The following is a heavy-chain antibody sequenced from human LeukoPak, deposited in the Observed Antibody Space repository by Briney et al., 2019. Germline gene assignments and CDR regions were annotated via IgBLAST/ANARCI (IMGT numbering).Heavy chain of an antibody. CDR2: IYYSGST. CDR3: ARAPYYDVWSSHPTKLRANWFDP. V-gene: IGHV4-59*11. CDR1: GGSISSHY. J-gene: IGHJ5*02. Sequence: NPSETLSLTCTVSGGSISSHYWSWIRQPPGKGLEWIGYIYYSGSTNYNPSLKSRVTISVDTSKNQFSLKLSSVTAADTAVYYCARAPYYDVWSSHPTKLRANWFDPWGQGTLVTVSS. D-gene: IGHD3-3*01.